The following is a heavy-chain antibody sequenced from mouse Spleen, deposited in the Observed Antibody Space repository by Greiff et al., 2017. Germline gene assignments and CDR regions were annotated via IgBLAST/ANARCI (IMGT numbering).Heavy chain of an antibody. CDR3: ARHKVRLYAMDY. Sequence: EVKLVESGGGLVQPGGSLKLSCATSGFTFSDYYMYWVRQTPEKRLEWVAYISNGGGSTYYPDTVKGRFTISRDNAKNTLYLQMSRLKSEDTAMYYCARHKVRLYAMDYWGQGTSVTVSS. CDR1: GFTFSDYY. D-gene: IGHD2-14*01. V-gene: IGHV5-12*02. J-gene: IGHJ4*01. CDR2: ISNGGGST.